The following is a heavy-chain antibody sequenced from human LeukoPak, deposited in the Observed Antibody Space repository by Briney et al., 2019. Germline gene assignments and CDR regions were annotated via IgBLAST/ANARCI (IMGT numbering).Heavy chain of an antibody. D-gene: IGHD6-19*01. J-gene: IGHJ4*02. V-gene: IGHV3-23*01. CDR2: ISGSGGST. Sequence: GGSLRLSCAASGFTFSSYAMSWVRQAPGKGLEWVSAISGSGGSTYCADSVKGRFTISRDNSKNTLYLQMSSLRAEDTAVYYCAKTSGWYLGGYFDYWGQGTLVTVSS. CDR3: AKTSGWYLGGYFDY. CDR1: GFTFSSYA.